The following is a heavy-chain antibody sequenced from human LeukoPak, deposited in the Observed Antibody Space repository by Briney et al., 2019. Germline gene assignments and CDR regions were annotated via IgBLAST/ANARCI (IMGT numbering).Heavy chain of an antibody. CDR1: GGSISSGAYS. Sequence: PSQTLSLTCAVSGGSISSGAYSWGWIRQPPGKGLEWIGYIYHSGSTYYNPSLKSRVTISVDRSKNQFSLKLSSVTAADTAVYYCAREPFSRGNSYGTGAFDIWGQGTMVTVSS. V-gene: IGHV4-30-2*01. D-gene: IGHD5-18*01. CDR3: AREPFSRGNSYGTGAFDI. J-gene: IGHJ3*02. CDR2: IYHSGST.